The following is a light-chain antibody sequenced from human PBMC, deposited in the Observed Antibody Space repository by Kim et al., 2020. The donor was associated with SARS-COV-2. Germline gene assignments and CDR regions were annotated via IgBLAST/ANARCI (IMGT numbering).Light chain of an antibody. Sequence: DTQLTQSPSTLSASVGDRVTITCRASHSISSWLAWYQQKPGKAPKLLIHKASNLESGVPSRFSGSGSGTEFTLTISSLQPDDFATYYCQQYNSHSPWTFGQGTKVDIK. CDR3: QQYNSHSPWT. CDR2: KAS. V-gene: IGKV1-5*03. J-gene: IGKJ1*01. CDR1: HSISSW.